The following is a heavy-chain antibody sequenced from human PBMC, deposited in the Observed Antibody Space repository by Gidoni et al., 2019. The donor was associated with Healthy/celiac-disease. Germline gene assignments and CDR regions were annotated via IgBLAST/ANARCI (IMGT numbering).Heavy chain of an antibody. CDR1: AGSISSGGYH. J-gene: IGHJ3*02. D-gene: IGHD3-22*01. Sequence: QVQLQESGPGLVKPSQTLSLTCPVSAGSISSGGYHCTWIRQHPGKGLEWIGYIYYSGSTYYNPSLKSRVTISVDTSKNQFSLKLSSVTAADTAVYYCARGPWLDYDSSGYYREDAFDIWGQGTMVTVSS. CDR3: ARGPWLDYDSSGYYREDAFDI. V-gene: IGHV4-31*03. CDR2: IYYSGST.